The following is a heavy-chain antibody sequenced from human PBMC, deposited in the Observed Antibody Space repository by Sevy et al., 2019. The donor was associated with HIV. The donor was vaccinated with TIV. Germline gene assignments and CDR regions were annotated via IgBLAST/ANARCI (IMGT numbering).Heavy chain of an antibody. V-gene: IGHV3-23*01. CDR1: GFTFSNYA. J-gene: IGHJ4*02. Sequence: RGYLRLSCAASGFTFSNYAMSWVRQAPGKGLEGVSTFSFGCGKINYADSVKGRFTISRDNSKNTLYLQMNSLRAEDTALDYCAREGCSKPHDYWGQGTLVSVSS. CDR3: AREGCSKPHDY. CDR2: FSFGCGKI. D-gene: IGHD2-2*01.